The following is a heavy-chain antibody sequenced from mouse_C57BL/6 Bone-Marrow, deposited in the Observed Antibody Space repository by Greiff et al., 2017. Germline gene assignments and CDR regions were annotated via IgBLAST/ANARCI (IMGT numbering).Heavy chain of an antibody. CDR2: IYPGDGDT. Sequence: VQLQQSGPELVKPGASVKISCKASGYAFSSSWMNWVKQRPGKGLEWIGRIYPGDGDTNYNGKFKGKATLTADKSSSTAYMQLSSLTSEDSAVYFCARDDYPFAYWGQGTLVTVSA. CDR1: GYAFSSSW. J-gene: IGHJ3*01. CDR3: ARDDYPFAY. V-gene: IGHV1-82*01. D-gene: IGHD2-4*01.